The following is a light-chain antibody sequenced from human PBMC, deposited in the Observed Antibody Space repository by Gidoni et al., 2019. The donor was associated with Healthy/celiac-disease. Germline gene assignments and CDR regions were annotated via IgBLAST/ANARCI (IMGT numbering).Light chain of an antibody. CDR3: QQYNSYPCA. CDR2: DAS. J-gene: IGKJ1*01. Sequence: DIQMTQYPSTRSASVGDRVTITCRASQSISSWLAWYQQKPGKAPKLLIYDASSLESGVPSRFSGSGSGTEFTLTISSLQPDDFATYYCQQYNSYPCAFXQXTKVEIK. V-gene: IGKV1-5*01. CDR1: QSISSW.